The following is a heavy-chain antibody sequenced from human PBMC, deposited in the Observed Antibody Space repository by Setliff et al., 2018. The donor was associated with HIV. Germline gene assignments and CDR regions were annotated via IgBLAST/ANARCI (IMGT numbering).Heavy chain of an antibody. CDR2: INHSGST. Sequence: SETLSLTCAVYGGSFSGYYWSWIRQPPGKGLEWIGEINHSGSTNYNPSLKSRVTISVDTSKNQFSLKLASVTAADPAVYSCARRSDWFDPWGQGTLVTVSS. J-gene: IGHJ5*02. CDR3: ARRSDWFDP. V-gene: IGHV4-34*01. CDR1: GGSFSGYY.